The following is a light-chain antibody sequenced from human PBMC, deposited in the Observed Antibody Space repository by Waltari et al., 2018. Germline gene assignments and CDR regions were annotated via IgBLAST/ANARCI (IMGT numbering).Light chain of an antibody. CDR2: LGS. CDR1: QSLLHSNGYNY. V-gene: IGKV2-28*01. J-gene: IGKJ2*01. Sequence: DVMMTQSPLSLPVTPGEPASISCRSSQSLLHSNGYNYLDWYVQKPGQSPQLLIYLGSDRASGVPDRISGSGSGTDFTLQISRVEAEDVGVYYCMQALQTPPTFGQGTKLESK. CDR3: MQALQTPPT.